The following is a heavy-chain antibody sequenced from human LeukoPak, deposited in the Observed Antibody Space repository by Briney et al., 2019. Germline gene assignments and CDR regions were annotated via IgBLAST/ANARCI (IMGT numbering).Heavy chain of an antibody. Sequence: GGSLRISCETSGFSFRSYGMNWVRQAPGQGLEWVAFIRNDGSDEYYADSVRGRFTISRDNSKKSLHLHMNRLRVEDTGVYYCAKDLEAGTSGYSLDYWGQGTLVSVSS. D-gene: IGHD3-22*01. J-gene: IGHJ4*02. CDR1: GFSFRSYG. CDR3: AKDLEAGTSGYSLDY. V-gene: IGHV3-30*02. CDR2: IRNDGSDE.